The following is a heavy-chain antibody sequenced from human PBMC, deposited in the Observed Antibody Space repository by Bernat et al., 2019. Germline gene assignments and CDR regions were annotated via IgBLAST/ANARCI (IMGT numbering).Heavy chain of an antibody. CDR1: GFTFSSYS. D-gene: IGHD6-13*01. J-gene: IGHJ6*02. V-gene: IGHV3-48*01. CDR2: ISSSSSTI. Sequence: EVQLLESGGGLVQPGGSLRLSCAASGFTFSSYSMNWVRQAPGKGLEWVSYISSSSSTIYYADSVKGRFTISRDNAKNSLYLQMNSLRAEDTAVYYCAIAAAGQYYYGMDVWGQGTTVTVSS. CDR3: AIAAAGQYYYGMDV.